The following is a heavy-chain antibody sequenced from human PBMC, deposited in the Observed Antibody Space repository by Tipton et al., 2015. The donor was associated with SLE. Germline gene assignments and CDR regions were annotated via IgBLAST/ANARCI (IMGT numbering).Heavy chain of an antibody. CDR3: ARAVLDY. CDR1: GGSISSSAYY. D-gene: IGHD2-2*01. CDR2: IYYSGST. V-gene: IGHV4-61*05. J-gene: IGHJ4*02. Sequence: TLSLTCTVSGGSISSSAYYWGWIRQPPGKGLEWIGYIYYSGSTNYNPSLKSRVTISVDTSKNQFSLKLRSDDTAVYYCARAVLDYWGQGTLVTVSS.